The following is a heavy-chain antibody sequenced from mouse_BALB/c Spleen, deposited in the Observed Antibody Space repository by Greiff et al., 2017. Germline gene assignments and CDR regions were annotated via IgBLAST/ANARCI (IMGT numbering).Heavy chain of an antibody. J-gene: IGHJ1*01. CDR2: ISSGGGST. Sequence: EVQRVESGGGLVKPGGSLKLSCAASGFAFSSYDMSWVRQTPEKRLEWVAYISSGGGSTYYPDTVKGRFTISRDNAKNTLYLQMSSLKSEDTAMYYCARHKLTGKGYFDVWGAGTTVTVSS. CDR3: ARHKLTGKGYFDV. D-gene: IGHD4-1*01. CDR1: GFAFSSYD. V-gene: IGHV5-12-1*01.